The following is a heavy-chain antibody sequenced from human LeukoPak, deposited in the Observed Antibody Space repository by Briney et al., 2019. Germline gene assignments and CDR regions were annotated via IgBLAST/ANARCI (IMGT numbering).Heavy chain of an antibody. CDR3: AKEATLDY. J-gene: IGHJ4*02. D-gene: IGHD1-26*01. CDR1: GFTFSSYS. CDR2: ISYDGSNK. V-gene: IGHV3-30*18. Sequence: GGSLRLSCAASGFTFSSYSMNWVRQAPGKGLEWVAVISYDGSNKYYADSVKGRFTISRDNSKNTLYLQMNSLRAEDTAVYYCAKEATLDYWGQGTLVTVSS.